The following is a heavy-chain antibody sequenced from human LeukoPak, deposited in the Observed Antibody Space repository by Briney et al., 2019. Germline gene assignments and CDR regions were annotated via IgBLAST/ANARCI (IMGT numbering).Heavy chain of an antibody. V-gene: IGHV3-74*01. J-gene: IGHJ4*02. CDR1: GFTFSSYW. CDR2: INSDGSST. CDR3: VRDESNDILTGYYSPDY. D-gene: IGHD3-9*01. Sequence: GGSLRLSCAASGFTFSSYWMHWVRQAPGKGLVWVSRINSDGSSTSYADSVKGRFTISRDNSKNTLYLQMNSLRVEDTAVYYCVRDESNDILTGYYSPDYWGQGTLVTISS.